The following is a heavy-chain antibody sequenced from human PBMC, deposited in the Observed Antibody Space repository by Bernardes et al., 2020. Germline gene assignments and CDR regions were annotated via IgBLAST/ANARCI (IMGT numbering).Heavy chain of an antibody. D-gene: IGHD5-12*01. CDR2: VNSDESIR. CDR3: TRAGYSFGFNY. CDR1: GFTFRTSW. J-gene: IGHJ4*02. V-gene: IGHV3-74*01. Sequence: GGSLRLSCAASGFTFRTSWMHWVRQAPGKGLVWVSRVNSDESIRKYADSVKGRFTISRDNAKNTLYLQMNSLRAEDTAVYYCTRAGYSFGFNYWGQGTMVTVSS.